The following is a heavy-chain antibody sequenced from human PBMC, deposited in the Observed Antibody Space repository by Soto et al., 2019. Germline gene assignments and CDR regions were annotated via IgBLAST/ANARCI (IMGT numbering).Heavy chain of an antibody. J-gene: IGHJ4*02. D-gene: IGHD6-13*01. CDR3: ARVMAAAVDCDY. V-gene: IGHV1-18*01. Sequence: QVQLVQSGAEVKKPGASVKVSCKASGYTFTSYGITWVRQAPGQGLEWMGWISAYNGNTNYAQKLQRRVPMSTDTSTSAAYVGRRGLRSDDTAVYYCARVMAAAVDCDYWGEGTLVYVSS. CDR2: ISAYNGNT. CDR1: GYTFTSYG.